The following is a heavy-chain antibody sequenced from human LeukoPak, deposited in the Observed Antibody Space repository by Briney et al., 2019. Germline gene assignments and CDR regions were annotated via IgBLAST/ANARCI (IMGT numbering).Heavy chain of an antibody. Sequence: ASVKVSCKASGYTFSSYAMNSVRQAPGQGLEWMGWINTKTGNPTYAQGFTGRFVFSLDTSVSAAYLQISSLKAEDTAVYYCARYPPLEWLSEFDYWGQGTLVTVSS. CDR1: GYTFSSYA. CDR3: ARYPPLEWLSEFDY. CDR2: INTKTGNP. D-gene: IGHD3-3*01. V-gene: IGHV7-4-1*02. J-gene: IGHJ4*02.